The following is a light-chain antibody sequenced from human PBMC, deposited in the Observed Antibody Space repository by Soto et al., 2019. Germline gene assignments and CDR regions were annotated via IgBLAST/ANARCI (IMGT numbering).Light chain of an antibody. Sequence: PGQKVTISCSGSSSNVGGNSVSWYQQLPGTAPKLLIYDDNKRPSGIPDRFSGSKSGTSATLGITGFQTGDEADYYCGSWDSSLSAYVFGTGTKVTVL. CDR1: SSNVGGNS. J-gene: IGLJ1*01. CDR2: DDN. V-gene: IGLV1-51*01. CDR3: GSWDSSLSAYV.